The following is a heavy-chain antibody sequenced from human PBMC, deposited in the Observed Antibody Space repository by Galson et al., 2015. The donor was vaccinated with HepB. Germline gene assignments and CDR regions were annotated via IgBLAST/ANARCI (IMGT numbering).Heavy chain of an antibody. Sequence: LRLSCAVSGFIFSHYNMNWVRQAPGKGLEWVSSITSGGSYRDYADSVQGRFTVSRDDANNSLFLQMNGLSAEDTAVYYCARLGPYNYDTRAYSHPFDLWGPGTVVAVSS. CDR2: ITSGGSYR. CDR3: ARLGPYNYDTRAYSHPFDL. CDR1: GFIFSHYN. V-gene: IGHV3-21*01. J-gene: IGHJ4*02. D-gene: IGHD3-16*01.